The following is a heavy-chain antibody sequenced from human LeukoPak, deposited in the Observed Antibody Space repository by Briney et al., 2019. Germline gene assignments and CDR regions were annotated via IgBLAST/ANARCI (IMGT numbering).Heavy chain of an antibody. CDR2: FDPEDGET. Sequence: GASVKVSCEVSGYTLTGLSMHWVRQAPGKGLEWMGGFDPEDGETIYAQKFQGRVTMTEDTSTDTAYMELSSLRSEDTAVYYCATAANTYYDFWSGYIGWGQGTLVTVSS. CDR3: ATAANTYYDFWSGYIG. J-gene: IGHJ4*02. D-gene: IGHD3-3*01. V-gene: IGHV1-24*01. CDR1: GYTLTGLS.